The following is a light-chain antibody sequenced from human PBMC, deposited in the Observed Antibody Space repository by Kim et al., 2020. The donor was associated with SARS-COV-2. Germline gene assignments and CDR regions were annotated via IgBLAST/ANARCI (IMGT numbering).Light chain of an antibody. CDR1: QSVLYRSNNRNY. CDR3: QQYYSTPPLT. J-gene: IGKJ4*01. V-gene: IGKV4-1*01. CDR2: WAS. Sequence: DIVMTQFPDSLAVSLGERATINCKSSQSVLYRSNNRNYLAWYQQKPGQPPKLLIYWASTRESGVPDRFSGSGSGTDFSLTISSLQAEDVAVYYCQQYYSTPPLTFGGGTKVDIK.